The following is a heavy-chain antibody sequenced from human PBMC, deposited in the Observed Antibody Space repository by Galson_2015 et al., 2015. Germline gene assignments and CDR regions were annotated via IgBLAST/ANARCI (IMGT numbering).Heavy chain of an antibody. J-gene: IGHJ6*02. CDR3: ARDLRAGDPYYYGMDV. D-gene: IGHD7-27*01. Sequence: SVKVSCKASGYTFNTYGISWVRQAPGQGLEWMGWTSAYNGNTNYAQKLQGRVTVTTDTSTGTAYMELRSLRSDDTAVYYCARDLRAGDPYYYGMDVWGQGTTVTVSS. CDR1: GYTFNTYG. CDR2: TSAYNGNT. V-gene: IGHV1-18*01.